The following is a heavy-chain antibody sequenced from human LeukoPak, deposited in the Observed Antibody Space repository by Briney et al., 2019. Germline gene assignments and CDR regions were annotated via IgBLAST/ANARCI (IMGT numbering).Heavy chain of an antibody. CDR2: ISWNSGSI. V-gene: IGHV3-9*01. D-gene: IGHD2-2*01. CDR3: AKDLDASVPATGFDY. CDR1: GFTFDDYA. J-gene: IGHJ4*02. Sequence: GGSLRLSCAASGFTFDDYAMHWVRHAPGKGLEWVSGISWNSGSIGYADSVKGRFTISRDNAKNSLYLQMNSLRAEDTALYYCAKDLDASVPATGFDYWGQGTLVTVSS.